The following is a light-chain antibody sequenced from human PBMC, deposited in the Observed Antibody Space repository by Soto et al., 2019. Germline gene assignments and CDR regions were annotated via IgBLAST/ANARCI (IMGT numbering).Light chain of an antibody. V-gene: IGKV1-5*01. Sequence: DIQMTQSPSTLSASVGDRVTITCRASQTISNWLAWYQQKPGKAPKLLIYDASSLHSGVPSRFSGSGSGTEFTLTISSLQPDDFATYYCQQYISYLYTFGQGTKLEI. CDR1: QTISNW. J-gene: IGKJ2*01. CDR2: DAS. CDR3: QQYISYLYT.